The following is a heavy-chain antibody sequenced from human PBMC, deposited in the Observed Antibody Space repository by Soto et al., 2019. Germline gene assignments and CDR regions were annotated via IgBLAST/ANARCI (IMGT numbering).Heavy chain of an antibody. D-gene: IGHD3-10*01. CDR2: IIPIFGTA. J-gene: IGHJ6*02. Sequence: WASVKVSCKASGGTFSSYAISWVRQAPGQGLEWMGGIIPIFGTANYAQKFQGRVTITADKSTSTAYMELSSLRSEDTAVYYCVSRGSGRNYYYYGMDVWGQGTTVTVSS. CDR3: VSRGSGRNYYYYGMDV. V-gene: IGHV1-69*06. CDR1: GGTFSSYA.